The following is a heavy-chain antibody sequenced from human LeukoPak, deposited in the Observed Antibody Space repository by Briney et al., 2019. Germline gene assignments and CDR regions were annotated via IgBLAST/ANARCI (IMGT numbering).Heavy chain of an antibody. CDR2: ISSSSSYT. D-gene: IGHD3-10*01. CDR3: ARRGSGSYSVDY. Sequence: PGGSLRLSCAASGFTFSDYYMSWIRQAPGEGLEWVSYISSSSSYTNYADSVKGRFTISRDNAKNLLYLQMNSLRAEDTAVYYCARRGSGSYSVDYWGQGTLVTVSS. J-gene: IGHJ4*02. V-gene: IGHV3-11*03. CDR1: GFTFSDYY.